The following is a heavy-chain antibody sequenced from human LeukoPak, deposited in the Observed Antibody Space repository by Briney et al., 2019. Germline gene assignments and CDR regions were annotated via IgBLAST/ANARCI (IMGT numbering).Heavy chain of an antibody. CDR1: GFTVSTNH. J-gene: IGHJ6*04. V-gene: IGHV3-53*01. Sequence: GGSLRLSCEVSGFTVSTNHMSWVRQAPGKGLEWVSVIYSDTNTYYADSVKGRFTISRDNSKNTVFLQMNSLRAEDTAVYYCARDREVVTAKAQMGAWGKGTTVTVSS. CDR2: IYSDTNT. CDR3: ARDREVVTAKAQMGA. D-gene: IGHD2-21*02.